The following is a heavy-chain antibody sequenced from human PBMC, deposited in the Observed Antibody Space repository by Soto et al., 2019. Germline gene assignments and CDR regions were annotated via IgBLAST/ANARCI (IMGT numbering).Heavy chain of an antibody. CDR3: AKDIVVVPAAFYYYGMDV. CDR1: GYTFTSYG. J-gene: IGHJ6*02. V-gene: IGHV1-18*01. Sequence: ASVKVSCKASGYTFTSYGISWVRQAPGQGLEWMGWISAYNGNTNYAQKLQGRVTMTTDTSTSTAYVELRSLRSDDTAVYYCAKDIVVVPAAFYYYGMDVWGQGTTVTVSS. CDR2: ISAYNGNT. D-gene: IGHD2-2*01.